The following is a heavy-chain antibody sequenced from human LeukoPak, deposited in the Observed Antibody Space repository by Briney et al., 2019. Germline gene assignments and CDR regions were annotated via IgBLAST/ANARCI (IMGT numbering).Heavy chain of an antibody. CDR1: GFTFSSCA. J-gene: IGHJ4*02. D-gene: IGHD1-26*01. CDR2: ISHSGDNT. V-gene: IGHV3-23*01. Sequence: LTGGSLRLSCAASGFTFSSCAMGWVRQAPGKGLEWVSLISHSGDNTYYPDSVKGRFTISRDNSKNTLFLQMNSLRAEDAAIYYCAKGGRETDYWGQGTLVTVSS. CDR3: AKGGRETDY.